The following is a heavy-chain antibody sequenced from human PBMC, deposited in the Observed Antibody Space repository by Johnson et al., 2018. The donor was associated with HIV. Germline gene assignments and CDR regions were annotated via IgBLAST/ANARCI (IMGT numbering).Heavy chain of an antibody. V-gene: IGHV3-30*02. D-gene: IGHD6-13*01. J-gene: IGHJ3*02. CDR2: IRYDGSNK. Sequence: QVQLVESGGGLVKPGGSLRLSCAASEFTFSDYYMSWIRQALGKGLEWVAFIRYDGSNKYYADSVKGRFTISRDNSKNTLYLQMNSLRAEDTAVYYCAKDRTAAGDAFDIWGQGTMVTVSS. CDR3: AKDRTAAGDAFDI. CDR1: EFTFSDYY.